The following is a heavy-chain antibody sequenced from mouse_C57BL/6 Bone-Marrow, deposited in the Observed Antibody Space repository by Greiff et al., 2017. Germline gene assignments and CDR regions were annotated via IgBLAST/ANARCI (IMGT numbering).Heavy chain of an antibody. CDR2: IDPEDGDT. Sequence: EVKLMESGAELVRPGASVKLSCTASGFNIKDYYMHWVKQRPEQGLEWIGRIDPEDGDTEYAPKFQGKATMTAGTSSNTAYLHLSSLTSDDTAVYYGTTGPLFYYYGSSYGVLYYFDYWGQGTTLTVSS. V-gene: IGHV14-1*01. J-gene: IGHJ2*01. CDR3: TTGPLFYYYGSSYGVLYYFDY. CDR1: GFNIKDYY. D-gene: IGHD1-1*01.